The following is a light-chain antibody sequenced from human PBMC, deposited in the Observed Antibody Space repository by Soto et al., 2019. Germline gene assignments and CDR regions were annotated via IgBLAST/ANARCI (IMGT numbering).Light chain of an antibody. CDR3: MQGTHWPPT. V-gene: IGKV3-15*01. CDR2: GAI. J-gene: IGKJ4*01. CDR1: QSVGSD. Sequence: EIVMTQSPGTLSVSPGERATLSCRASQSVGSDLVWYQQKPGQAPRLLIYGAITRATGIPDRFSGSGSGTDFTLKISRVEAEDVGVYYCMQGTHWPPTFGGGTKVEIK.